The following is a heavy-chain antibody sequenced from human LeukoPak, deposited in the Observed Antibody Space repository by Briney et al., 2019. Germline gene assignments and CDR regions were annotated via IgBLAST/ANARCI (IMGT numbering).Heavy chain of an antibody. D-gene: IGHD6-19*01. CDR3: ARTVAGGYYYYYYMDV. J-gene: IGHJ6*03. Sequence: ASVKVSCKASGYTFTGYYMHWVRQAPGQGLEWMGWIKPNSGGTNYAQKFQGRVTMTRDTSISTAYMELSRLRSDATAVHYCARTVAGGYYYYYYMDVWGKGTTVTVSS. CDR1: GYTFTGYY. CDR2: IKPNSGGT. V-gene: IGHV1-2*02.